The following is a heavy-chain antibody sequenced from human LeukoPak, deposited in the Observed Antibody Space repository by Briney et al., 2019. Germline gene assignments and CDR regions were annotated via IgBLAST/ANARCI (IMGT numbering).Heavy chain of an antibody. V-gene: IGHV3-21*01. J-gene: IGHJ4*02. Sequence: GGSLRLSCAPSGFTFSSYNLNWVRQAPGKGLEWVSTIGTSSNYIYYADSVKGRFTISRDNAKNSLYLQMNSLRAEDTAVYYCARGSGRFGELLVLDYWGQGTLVTVSS. D-gene: IGHD3-10*01. CDR2: IGTSSNYI. CDR1: GFTFSSYN. CDR3: ARGSGRFGELLVLDY.